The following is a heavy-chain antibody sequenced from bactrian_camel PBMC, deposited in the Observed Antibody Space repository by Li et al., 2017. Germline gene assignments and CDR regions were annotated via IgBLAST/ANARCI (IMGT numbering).Heavy chain of an antibody. CDR2: IRRDGDE. CDR3: AAGTRIIVGDYCDGITT. Sequence: HVQLVESGGGSVQAGGSLRLSCATSEYNHTTYCMGWFRQAPGREREGIAGIRRDGDEYYAGSVKGRFTISQDNAKSIIYLQMSSLTPDDTAMYYCAAGTRIIVGDYCDGITTWGQGTQVTVS. V-gene: IGHV3S6*01. CDR1: EYNHTTYC. J-gene: IGHJ6*01. D-gene: IGHD3*01.